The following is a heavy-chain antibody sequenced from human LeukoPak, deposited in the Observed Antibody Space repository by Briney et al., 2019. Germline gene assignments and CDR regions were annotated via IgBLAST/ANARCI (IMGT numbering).Heavy chain of an antibody. CDR3: ARGAQHLVDLYYYYYYMDV. D-gene: IGHD6-13*01. CDR1: GFTFSSYS. J-gene: IGHJ6*03. V-gene: IGHV3-48*02. CDR2: ISSSSTTI. Sequence: GGSLRLSCAASGFTFSSYSMNWVRQAPGKGLEWVSYISSSSTTIYYADSVKGRFTISGDNAKNSLYLQINSLRDEDTAVYYCARGAQHLVDLYYYYYYMDVWGKGTTVTVSS.